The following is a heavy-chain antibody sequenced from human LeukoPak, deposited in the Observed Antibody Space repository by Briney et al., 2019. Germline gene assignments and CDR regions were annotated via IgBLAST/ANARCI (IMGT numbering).Heavy chain of an antibody. D-gene: IGHD4-11*01. CDR1: GYSFTSYW. Sequence: GESLKISCKGSGYSFTSYWIAWVRRMPGKGLEWMGIIYPGDSDTRYSPSFQGQVTISADKSIGTAYMQWSSLEASDTAMYYCARRYSDSQIDYWGQGTLVTVSS. J-gene: IGHJ4*02. V-gene: IGHV5-51*01. CDR2: IYPGDSDT. CDR3: ARRYSDSQIDY.